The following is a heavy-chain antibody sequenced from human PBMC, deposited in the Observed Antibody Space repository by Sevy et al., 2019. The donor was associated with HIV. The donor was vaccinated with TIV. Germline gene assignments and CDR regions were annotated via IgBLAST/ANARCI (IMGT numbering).Heavy chain of an antibody. J-gene: IGHJ4*02. D-gene: IGHD2-2*01. CDR2: ISYDGRNK. CDR3: AKLWGYCSSTSCSHFDY. Sequence: GGSLRLSCAASGFTFSSYGMHWVRQAPGKGLEWVAVISYDGRNKYYAHSVKGRFTISRDNSKNTLYLQMNSLRAEDTAVYYCAKLWGYCSSTSCSHFDYWGQGTLVTVSS. V-gene: IGHV3-30*18. CDR1: GFTFSSYG.